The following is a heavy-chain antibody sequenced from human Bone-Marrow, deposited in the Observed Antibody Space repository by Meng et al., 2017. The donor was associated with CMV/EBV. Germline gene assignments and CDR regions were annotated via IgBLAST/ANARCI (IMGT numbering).Heavy chain of an antibody. V-gene: IGHV3-43D*03. CDR1: GFTFDDYA. CDR2: ISWDGGST. CDR3: VREDSDIVVVPAAPTVTLYYYYGMDV. D-gene: IGHD2-2*01. J-gene: IGHJ6*02. Sequence: GESLKISCAASGFTFDDYAMHWVRQAPGKGLEWVSLISWDGGSTYYADSVKGRFTISRDNSKNSLYLQMNSLRAEDTAVYYCVREDSDIVVVPAAPTVTLYYYYGMDVWGQGTTVTVSS.